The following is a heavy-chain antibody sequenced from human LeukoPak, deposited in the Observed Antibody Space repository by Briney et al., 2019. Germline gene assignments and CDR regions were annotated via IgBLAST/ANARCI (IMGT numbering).Heavy chain of an antibody. Sequence: SETLSLTCSASGGSINTRSYFWGWIRQFPGKGLEWIASMYYSGSTYYNPSLKSRVTISVDTSKNQFSLKLSSVTAADTAVYYCASGSGSYPFFDYWGQGTLVTVSS. CDR3: ASGSGSYPFFDY. CDR2: MYYSGST. J-gene: IGHJ4*02. V-gene: IGHV4-39*01. D-gene: IGHD3-10*01. CDR1: GGSINTRSYF.